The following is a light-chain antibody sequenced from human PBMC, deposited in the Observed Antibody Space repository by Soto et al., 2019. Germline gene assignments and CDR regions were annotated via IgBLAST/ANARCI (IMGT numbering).Light chain of an antibody. CDR1: QSLLYGAGYMY. Sequence: DIVMTQSQLSLPVTPGEPASISCRSSQSLLYGAGYMYVDWYLQKPGQPPHLLIFLGSNRASGVPVMFSGSVSGTDFTLKISRVETEDVGIYNCMQTLQTPYTFGQGTKLEIK. V-gene: IGKV2-28*01. J-gene: IGKJ2*01. CDR3: MQTLQTPYT. CDR2: LGS.